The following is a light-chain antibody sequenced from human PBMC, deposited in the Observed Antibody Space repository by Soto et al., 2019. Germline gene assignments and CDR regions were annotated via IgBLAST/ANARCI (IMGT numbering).Light chain of an antibody. J-gene: IGKJ5*01. CDR2: NSN. Sequence: DIQMTQSPSSLSASVGDRVTITCRASQTITGSLNWYQQRPGKAPNLLIYNSNSLQRGVPPRFSGSGSGTDFTLTISSLQPEDFATYYCQQTYSIPITFGQGTRLDIK. V-gene: IGKV1-39*01. CDR3: QQTYSIPIT. CDR1: QTITGS.